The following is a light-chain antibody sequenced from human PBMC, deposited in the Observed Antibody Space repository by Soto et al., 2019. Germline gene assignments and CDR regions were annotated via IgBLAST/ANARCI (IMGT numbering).Light chain of an antibody. CDR3: QQYNSYSYT. J-gene: IGKJ2*01. CDR2: QAS. V-gene: IGKV1-5*03. CDR1: QSINSW. Sequence: DFHMTQSPSTLSASVGDRVTITCRASQSINSWLAWYQQKPGEAPKLLIYQASNLQSGVPSRFSGSGSGTEFTLTISGLQPDDFATYYCQQYNSYSYTFGQGTKVDIK.